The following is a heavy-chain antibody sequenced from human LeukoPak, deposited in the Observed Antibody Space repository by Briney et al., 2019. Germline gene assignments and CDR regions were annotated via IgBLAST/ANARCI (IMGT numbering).Heavy chain of an antibody. CDR3: ARRAYGTGFDF. Sequence: PSETLSLICEVSGGSITSSPYWWSWIRQPPEKGLEWVGTIYYSGNTFHHPSLASRVTISADTSKNQVSLRLTSVTAADTAVYYCARRAYGTGFDFWGQGTAVTVSS. V-gene: IGHV4-39*01. CDR2: IYYSGNT. D-gene: IGHD1-1*01. CDR1: GGSITSSPYW. J-gene: IGHJ4*02.